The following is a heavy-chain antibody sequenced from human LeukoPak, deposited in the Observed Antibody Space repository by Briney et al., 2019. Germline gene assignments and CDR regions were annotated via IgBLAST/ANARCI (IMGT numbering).Heavy chain of an antibody. Sequence: PGGSLRLSCAASGFTFSAYSMNWVRQAPGKGLEWVSAISGSGGSTYYADSVKGRFTISRDNSKNTLYLQMNSLRAEDTAVYYCAKDYGTLWFGELSGYFDYWGQGTLVTVSS. CDR2: ISGSGGST. J-gene: IGHJ4*02. CDR1: GFTFSAYS. V-gene: IGHV3-23*01. CDR3: AKDYGTLWFGELSGYFDY. D-gene: IGHD3-10*01.